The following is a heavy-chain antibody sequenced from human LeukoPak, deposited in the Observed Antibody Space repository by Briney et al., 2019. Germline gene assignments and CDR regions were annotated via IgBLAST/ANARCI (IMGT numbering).Heavy chain of an antibody. V-gene: IGHV3-66*01. CDR3: ARESPGDSNGLDV. Sequence: PGGSLRLSCAASGFSVSGNYMNWVRQPPGKGLDWVSIVYSGGVAYYADSVKGRFTISRDYSKNTVSLQMNSLRAEDTAIYYCARESPGDSNGLDVWGQGTTVTVSS. CDR2: VYSGGVA. CDR1: GFSVSGNY. D-gene: IGHD7-27*01. J-gene: IGHJ6*02.